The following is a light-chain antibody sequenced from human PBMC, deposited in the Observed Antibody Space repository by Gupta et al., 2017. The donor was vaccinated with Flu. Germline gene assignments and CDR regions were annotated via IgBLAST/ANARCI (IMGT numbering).Light chain of an antibody. J-gene: IGKJ4*01. V-gene: IGKV2-28*01. CDR2: WGS. Sequence: DIVMTQSPLSLPVTPGEPASISCRSSQSLLHSNGYNSLDRYLQKPGQSPQLMIYWGSKRAYGVTDRFSGSGSGNDFTLNSIRTEGEDVGVYYSRQYLQTNTFGRGTKVEIK. CDR3: RQYLQTNT. CDR1: QSLLHSNGYNS.